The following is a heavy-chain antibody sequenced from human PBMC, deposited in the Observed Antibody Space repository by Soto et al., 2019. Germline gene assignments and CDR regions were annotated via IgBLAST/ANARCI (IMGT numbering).Heavy chain of an antibody. V-gene: IGHV3-33*01. J-gene: IGHJ4*02. CDR3: ARDKGSGWSHLDY. Sequence: QVQLVESGGGMVQPGRSLRLSCAASGFTFSSYGMHWVRQAPGKGLEWVAVIWYDGSNKYYADSVKGRFTISRDNSKNTLYLQMNSLRAEDTAVYYCARDKGSGWSHLDYWGQGTLVTVSS. CDR2: IWYDGSNK. CDR1: GFTFSSYG. D-gene: IGHD6-19*01.